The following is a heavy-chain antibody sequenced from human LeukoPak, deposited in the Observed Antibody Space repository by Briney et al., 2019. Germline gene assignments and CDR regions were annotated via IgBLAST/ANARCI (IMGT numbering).Heavy chain of an antibody. CDR3: ARKKWEPTSNDAFDI. D-gene: IGHD1-26*01. J-gene: IGHJ3*02. CDR2: ISDSGHRT. V-gene: IGHV3-23*01. Sequence: EGSLRLSCAASTFSFRNFAMSWVRLAPGKGLEWVSGISDSGHRTDYADSMEGRFTISRDNSKNTLYLQMDSLRAEDTALYYCARKKWEPTSNDAFDIWGQGTMVTVSS. CDR1: TFSFRNFA.